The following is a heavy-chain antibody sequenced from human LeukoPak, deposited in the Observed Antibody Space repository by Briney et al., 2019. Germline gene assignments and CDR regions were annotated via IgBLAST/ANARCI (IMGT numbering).Heavy chain of an antibody. CDR1: GFTFSSYA. D-gene: IGHD2-21*01. Sequence: PGGSLGLSCAASGFTFSSYAMSWVRQAPGKGLEWASAISGSGGSTYYADSVKGRFTISRDNSKNTLYLQMNSLRAEDTAVYYCAKFLPTHIVVANYYFDHWGQGTLVTVSS. CDR2: ISGSGGST. CDR3: AKFLPTHIVVANYYFDH. J-gene: IGHJ4*02. V-gene: IGHV3-23*01.